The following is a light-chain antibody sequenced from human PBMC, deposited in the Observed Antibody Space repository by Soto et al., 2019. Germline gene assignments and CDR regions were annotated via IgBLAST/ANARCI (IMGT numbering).Light chain of an antibody. CDR3: QQQYNWPVT. CDR1: QSMTNY. J-gene: IGKJ5*01. CDR2: STS. V-gene: IGKV3-11*01. Sequence: EIVWTQSPGTLSLSPGERATLSCRASQSMTNYLGWYQKKPGQAPSILIYSTSNRATGIPARFSSSGSGTDFNLTISRLETEDFSVYECQQQYNWPVTFGQGTRLEIK.